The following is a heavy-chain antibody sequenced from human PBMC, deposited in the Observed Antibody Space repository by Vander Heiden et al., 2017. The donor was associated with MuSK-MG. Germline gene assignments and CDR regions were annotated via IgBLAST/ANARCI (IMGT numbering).Heavy chain of an antibody. CDR1: GFPFSSYS. V-gene: IGHV3-48*01. CDR2: ISSSSSTI. CDR3: ARDGHQYSYGSFVDY. Sequence: EVQLVESGGGLVQPGGSLRLSCAAYGFPFSSYSMNWVRQAPGKGLEWVSYISSSSSTIYYADSVKGRFTISRDNAKNSLYLQMNSLRAEDTAVYYCARDGHQYSYGSFVDYWGQGTLVTVSS. J-gene: IGHJ4*02. D-gene: IGHD5-18*01.